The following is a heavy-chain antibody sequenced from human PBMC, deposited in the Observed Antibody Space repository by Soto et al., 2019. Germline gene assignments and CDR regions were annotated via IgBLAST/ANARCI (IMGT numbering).Heavy chain of an antibody. Sequence: QLQLQESGPGLVRPSETLSLTCAVSGGSIRTTSYYWGWIRQSPGKGLEWIGSIYYSGITYYNPSLKRRVTISADTSKDQFSLKLSSVTAADTAVYYCGRRGGVPGVATTGYFDYWGQGNLVTVSS. CDR2: IYYSGIT. CDR3: GRRGGVPGVATTGYFDY. D-gene: IGHD5-12*01. V-gene: IGHV4-39*01. CDR1: GGSIRTTSYY. J-gene: IGHJ4*02.